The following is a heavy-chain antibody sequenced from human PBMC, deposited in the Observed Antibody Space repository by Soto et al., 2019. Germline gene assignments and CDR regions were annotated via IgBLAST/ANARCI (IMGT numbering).Heavy chain of an antibody. CDR3: ARSITAAGSSFGY. D-gene: IGHD6-13*01. CDR2: LYWDDDK. V-gene: IGHV2-5*02. Sequence: QITLKESGPTLVKPTQTLTLTCTFSGFSLSTSGVGVGWIRQPPGKALEWLALLYWDDDKRYSRYLNSRLTNTKYTSKNQVVLTMTNIDPVDTATYYCARSITAAGSSFGYWGQGTLVTVSS. J-gene: IGHJ4*02. CDR1: GFSLSTSGVG.